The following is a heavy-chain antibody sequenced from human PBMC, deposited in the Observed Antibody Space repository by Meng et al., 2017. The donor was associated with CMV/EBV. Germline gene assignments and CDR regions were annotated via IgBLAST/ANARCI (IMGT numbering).Heavy chain of an antibody. CDR2: IRYDGSNK. Sequence: GESLKISCAASGFTFSSYGMHWVRQAPGKGLEWVAFIRYDGSNKYYADSVKGRFTISRDNSKNTLYLQMNSLRAEDTAVHYCAKPPYDYSNLYYFDYWGQGTLVTVSS. J-gene: IGHJ4*02. V-gene: IGHV3-30*02. D-gene: IGHD4-11*01. CDR1: GFTFSSYG. CDR3: AKPPYDYSNLYYFDY.